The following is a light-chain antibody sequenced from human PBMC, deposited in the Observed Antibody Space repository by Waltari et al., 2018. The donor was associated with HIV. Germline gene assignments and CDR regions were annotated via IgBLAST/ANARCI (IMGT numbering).Light chain of an antibody. CDR3: QQSYSTPYT. Sequence: DIQMTQSPSSLSASVGDRVTITCRASQSLSSLLNWYHQKPGKAPKLLSSAASSLQRGVPSRVRGSGSETHFTLTISRLQPGDFATYYCQQSYSTPYTFGEGTKLEIK. J-gene: IGKJ2*01. CDR1: QSLSSL. CDR2: AAS. V-gene: IGKV1-39*01.